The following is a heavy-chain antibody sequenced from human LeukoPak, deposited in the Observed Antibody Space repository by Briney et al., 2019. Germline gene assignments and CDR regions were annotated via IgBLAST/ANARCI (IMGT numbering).Heavy chain of an antibody. CDR3: AKWGDYDVLTGYYVPDY. CDR1: GFTFSNYA. V-gene: IGHV3-23*01. D-gene: IGHD3-9*01. J-gene: IGHJ4*02. CDR2: ILGSGGST. Sequence: GASLRLSCAASGFTFSNYAMSWVRQAPGKGLEWVSAILGSGGSTYYADSVKGRFTVSRDNSKSTLYLQMNSLRAEDTALYYCAKWGDYDVLTGYYVPDYWGQGTLVTVS.